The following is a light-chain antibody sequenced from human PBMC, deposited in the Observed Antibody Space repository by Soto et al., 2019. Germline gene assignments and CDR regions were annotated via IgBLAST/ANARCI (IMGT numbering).Light chain of an antibody. CDR3: SSYTRTSTVV. J-gene: IGLJ2*01. V-gene: IGLV2-14*01. CDR1: SSDVGGYNY. CDR2: DAS. Sequence: QSALTQPASVSGSPGQSSTISCTGTSSDVGGYNYVSWYQQHPGKAPKLMIYDASNRPSGVSNRFSGSKSGNTASLTISGLQAEDEADYYCSSYTRTSTVVFGGGTKVTVL.